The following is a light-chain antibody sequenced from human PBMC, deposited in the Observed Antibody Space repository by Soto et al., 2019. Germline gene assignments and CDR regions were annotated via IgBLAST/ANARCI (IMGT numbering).Light chain of an antibody. Sequence: QSALTQPASVSGSPGQSITISCTGTSSDVGGYNYVSWYQQHPGKAPQLMIYDVSNRPSGVSNRFSGSKSGNTASLTTSGLQAEDESDYYCSSYTSSSPDVFGTGTKLTVL. V-gene: IGLV2-14*01. CDR2: DVS. J-gene: IGLJ1*01. CDR1: SSDVGGYNY. CDR3: SSYTSSSPDV.